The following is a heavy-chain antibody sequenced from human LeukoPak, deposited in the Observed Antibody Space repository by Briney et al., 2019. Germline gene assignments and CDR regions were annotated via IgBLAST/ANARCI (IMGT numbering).Heavy chain of an antibody. CDR2: IYHIGNT. Sequence: PSEALLLTGNVIGASMISNCWSWIRQRPGKGLDWIGLIYHIGNTKYSPSLESRVTMSVDESNNQFSLRGHFLSAADTAVYYCASTRRAAVAGRFDSWGQGTLVTVSS. J-gene: IGHJ4*02. CDR3: ASTRRAAVAGRFDS. D-gene: IGHD6-19*01. CDR1: GASMISNC. V-gene: IGHV4-59*08.